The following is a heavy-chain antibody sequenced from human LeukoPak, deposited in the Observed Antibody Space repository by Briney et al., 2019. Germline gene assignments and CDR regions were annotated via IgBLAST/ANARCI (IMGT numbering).Heavy chain of an antibody. V-gene: IGHV4-4*07. Sequence: SETLSLTCTVSGGSISSYYWSWIRQPAGKGLEWIGRIYTSESTNYNPSLKSRVTMSVDTSKNQFSLKLSSVTAADTAVYYCARDNWSSQELLWFGELSVWYYYYMDVWGKGTTVTISS. CDR2: IYTSEST. D-gene: IGHD3-10*01. CDR1: GGSISSYY. CDR3: ARDNWSSQELLWFGELSVWYYYYMDV. J-gene: IGHJ6*03.